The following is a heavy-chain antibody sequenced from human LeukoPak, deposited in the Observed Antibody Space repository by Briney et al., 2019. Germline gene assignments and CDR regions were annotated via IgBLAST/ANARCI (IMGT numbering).Heavy chain of an antibody. CDR3: AREGSGWYYFDY. D-gene: IGHD6-19*01. V-gene: IGHV3-48*03. CDR2: ISSSGSTI. CDR1: GFTFSSYA. J-gene: IGHJ4*02. Sequence: PGGSLRLSCAASGFTFSSYAMSWVRQAPGKGLEWVSYISSSGSTIYNADSVKGRFTISRDNAKNSLYLQMNSLRAEDTAVYYCAREGSGWYYFDYWGQGTLVTVSS.